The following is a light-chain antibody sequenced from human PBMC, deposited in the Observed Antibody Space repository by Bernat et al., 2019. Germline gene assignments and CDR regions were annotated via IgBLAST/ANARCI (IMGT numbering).Light chain of an antibody. CDR1: QSISSY. J-gene: IGKJ4*01. CDR2: AAS. Sequence: DIQMTQSPSSLSASVGDRVTITCRASQSISSYVNWYQQKPGKAPKLLIYAASSLQSGVPSRFSGSGSGTDFTLTISSLQPEDFATYYCQQSYALTFGGGTKVEIK. V-gene: IGKV1-39*01. CDR3: QQSYALT.